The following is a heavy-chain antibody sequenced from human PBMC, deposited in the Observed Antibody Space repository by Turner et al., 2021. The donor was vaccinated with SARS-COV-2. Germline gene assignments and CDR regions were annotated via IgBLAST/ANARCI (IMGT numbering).Heavy chain of an antibody. D-gene: IGHD3-22*01. CDR1: GGSISSSSYY. V-gene: IGHV4-39*01. CDR2: IYYSGRT. CDR3: ARHQYYYDRDEAFDI. J-gene: IGHJ3*02. Sequence: QLQLQESGPGLVKPSETLSLTCTVSGGSISSSSYYWGWIRQPPGKGLGWIGSIYYSGRTYYNPSLKSRVTISVDTSKNQFSLRLSSVTAADTAVYYCARHQYYYDRDEAFDIWGQGTMVTVSS.